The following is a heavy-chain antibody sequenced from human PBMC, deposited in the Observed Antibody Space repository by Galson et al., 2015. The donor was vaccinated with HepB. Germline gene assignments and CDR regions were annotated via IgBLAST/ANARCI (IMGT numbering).Heavy chain of an antibody. Sequence: SLRLSCAASGFTFSSYAMSWVRQAPGKGLEWVSAISGSGGSTYYADSVKGRFTISRDNSKNTLYLQMNSLRAEDTAVYYRAKAPWSSTYYFDYWGQGTLVTVSS. D-gene: IGHD2-2*01. CDR2: ISGSGGST. J-gene: IGHJ4*02. V-gene: IGHV3-23*01. CDR3: AKAPWSSTYYFDY. CDR1: GFTFSSYA.